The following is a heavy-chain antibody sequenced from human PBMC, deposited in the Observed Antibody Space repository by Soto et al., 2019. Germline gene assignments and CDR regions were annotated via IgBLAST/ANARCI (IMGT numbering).Heavy chain of an antibody. CDR2: IFYSGRT. V-gene: IGHV4-59*02. Sequence: SETLSLTCTVSGGSVNSYYWSWIRQPPGKGLEWIGYIFYSGRTKSNPSLKSRVTMPVDMSKNQFSLRLTSVTAADTAVYYCARVFPSYCGGDCSYFDSWGQGTLVTVSS. D-gene: IGHD2-21*02. CDR1: GGSVNSYY. J-gene: IGHJ4*02. CDR3: ARVFPSYCGGDCSYFDS.